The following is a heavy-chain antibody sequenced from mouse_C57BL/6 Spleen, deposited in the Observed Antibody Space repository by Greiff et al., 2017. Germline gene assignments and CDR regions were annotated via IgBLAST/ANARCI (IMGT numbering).Heavy chain of an antibody. Sequence: EVMLVESGGGLVKPGGSLKLSCAASGFTFSDYGMHWVRQAPEKGLEWVAYIISGSSTINYADTVKGRFTISRDNAKNTLFLQMTRLRSEDTAMYYGARADYGNYFDYWGQGTTLTVSS. J-gene: IGHJ2*01. CDR2: IISGSSTI. CDR3: ARADYGNYFDY. V-gene: IGHV5-17*01. CDR1: GFTFSDYG. D-gene: IGHD2-1*01.